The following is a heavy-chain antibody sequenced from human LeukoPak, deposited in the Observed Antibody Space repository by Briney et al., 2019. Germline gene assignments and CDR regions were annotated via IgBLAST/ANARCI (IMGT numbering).Heavy chain of an antibody. J-gene: IGHJ3*02. CDR2: INPNSGGT. CDR1: GYTFTGYY. Sequence: ASVKVSCKASGYTFTGYYMHWVRQAPGQGLEWMGWINPNSGGTNYAQKFQGRVTMTRDTSISTAYMDLSRLRSDDTAVFYCARGMTTVFAFDIWGQGTMVTVS. CDR3: ARGMTTVFAFDI. V-gene: IGHV1-2*02. D-gene: IGHD4-17*01.